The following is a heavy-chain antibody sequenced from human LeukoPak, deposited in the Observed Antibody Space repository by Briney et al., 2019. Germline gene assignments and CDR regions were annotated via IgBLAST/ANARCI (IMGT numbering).Heavy chain of an antibody. D-gene: IGHD2-15*01. CDR2: INSDGSST. Sequence: PGGSLRLSCAASGFTFGTYSMNWVRQAPGKGLVWVSRINSDGSSTSYADSVKGRFTISRDNAKNTLYLQMNSLRAEDTAVYYCAREGLGYCSGGSCYEEDNDAFDIWGQGTMVTVSS. CDR1: GFTFGTYS. J-gene: IGHJ3*02. V-gene: IGHV3-74*01. CDR3: AREGLGYCSGGSCYEEDNDAFDI.